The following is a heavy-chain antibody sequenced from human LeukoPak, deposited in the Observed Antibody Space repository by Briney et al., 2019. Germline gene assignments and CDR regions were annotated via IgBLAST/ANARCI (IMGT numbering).Heavy chain of an antibody. Sequence: KPSETLSLPCAVYGGSFSGYYWSWVRQPPGKGRVWIGEIDHGGSTNYSPSLKKRVTISVDTSKNQFSLKLSSVTAADTAVYYCARRSPCTNGVCRNYYYYYYMDVWGKGTTVTVSS. CDR1: GGSFSGYY. J-gene: IGHJ6*03. V-gene: IGHV4-34*01. D-gene: IGHD2-8*01. CDR3: ARRSPCTNGVCRNYYYYYYMDV. CDR2: IDHGGST.